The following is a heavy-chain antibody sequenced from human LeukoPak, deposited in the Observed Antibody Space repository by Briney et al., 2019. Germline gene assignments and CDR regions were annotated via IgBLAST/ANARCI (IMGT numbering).Heavy chain of an antibody. D-gene: IGHD3-3*01. CDR3: GRDILEGVFGS. CDR1: GFTFSTYN. Sequence: PGGSLRLSCAASGFTFSTYNMNWVRQAPGKGLEWVSYISSSSSVIYYSDSVKGRFTISRDNAKNSLYLQMNSLTDEDTAVYYCGRDILEGVFGSWGQGTLVTVSS. J-gene: IGHJ5*02. V-gene: IGHV3-48*02. CDR2: ISSSSSVI.